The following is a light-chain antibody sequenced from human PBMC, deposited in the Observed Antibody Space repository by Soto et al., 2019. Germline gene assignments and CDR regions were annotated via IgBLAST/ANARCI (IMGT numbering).Light chain of an antibody. Sequence: QSVLTQPPSASGSPGQSVTISCTGTSSDVGGYNYVSWYQQHPVKAPKLMIYDVTKRPSGVPDRFSGSKSGNTASLTVSGLQAEDEADYYCSSYAGGNNVIFGGGTKLTVL. V-gene: IGLV2-8*01. CDR3: SSYAGGNNVI. CDR2: DVT. J-gene: IGLJ2*01. CDR1: SSDVGGYNY.